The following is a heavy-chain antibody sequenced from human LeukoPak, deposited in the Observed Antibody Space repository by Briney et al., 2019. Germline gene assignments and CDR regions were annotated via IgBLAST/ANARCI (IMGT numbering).Heavy chain of an antibody. J-gene: IGHJ4*02. CDR3: AKGVDSGGTCYSSIDY. Sequence: GGSLRLSCAASGFTFSSYAMSWVRQAPGKGLEWVSVISGSGGSTHYAGSVKGRFTIPRDNSKNTLYLQMNSLRADDTAVYFCAKGVDSGGTCYSSIDYWGQGTLVTVSP. CDR2: ISGSGGST. V-gene: IGHV3-23*01. CDR1: GFTFSSYA. D-gene: IGHD2-15*01.